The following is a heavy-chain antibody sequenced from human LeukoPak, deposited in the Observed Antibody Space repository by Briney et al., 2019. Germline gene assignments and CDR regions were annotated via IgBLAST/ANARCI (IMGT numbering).Heavy chain of an antibody. CDR3: AKGIVGFDY. D-gene: IGHD3-16*02. CDR2: IKSNNDGGTA. J-gene: IGHJ4*02. V-gene: IGHV3-15*01. Sequence: GGSLRLSCAASGITFVTAWMSWVRQAPGKGLEWVGRIKSNNDGGTADYAAPVNGRFTISRDDSKNTLYLQMNSLKTEDTALYYCAKGIVGFDYWGQGTLVTVSS. CDR1: GITFVTAW.